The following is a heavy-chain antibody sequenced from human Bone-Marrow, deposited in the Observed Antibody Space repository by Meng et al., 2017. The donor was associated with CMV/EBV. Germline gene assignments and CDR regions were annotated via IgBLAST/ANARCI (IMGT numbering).Heavy chain of an antibody. V-gene: IGHV3-30*04. CDR1: GFNFSSDA. CDR2: ISYDGTDK. D-gene: IGHD2-21*01. J-gene: IGHJ4*02. CDR3: ARGGGGVAL. Sequence: GESLKISCAASGFNFSSDAMHWVRQAPGKGLEWVTVISYDGTDKYYADSVKGRFTISRDNSKNTLYLQMNSLRAEDTAVYYCARGGGGVALWGQGTLVTVSS.